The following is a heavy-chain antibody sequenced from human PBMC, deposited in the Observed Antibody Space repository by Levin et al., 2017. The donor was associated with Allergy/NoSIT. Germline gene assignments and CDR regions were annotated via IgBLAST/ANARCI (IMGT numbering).Heavy chain of an antibody. CDR1: GITFSSYA. CDR2: ISSDGGST. J-gene: IGHJ2*01. CDR3: ARTNYDFWSGYPQGYFDL. Sequence: PGGSLRLSCAASGITFSSYAMHWVRQAPGKGLEYVSAISSDGGSTYYADSVKGRFTISRDNSKNTLYLQMGSLRAEDMAVYYCARTNYDFWSGYPQGYFDLWGRGTLVTVSS. V-gene: IGHV3-64*02. D-gene: IGHD3-3*01.